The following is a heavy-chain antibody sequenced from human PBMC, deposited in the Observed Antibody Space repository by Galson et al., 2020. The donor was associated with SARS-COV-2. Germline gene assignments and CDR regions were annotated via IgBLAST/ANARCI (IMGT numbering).Heavy chain of an antibody. D-gene: IGHD6-6*01. CDR3: VRGTGTRPGRLAYNYHHMDV. Sequence: SETLSLTCTVSGGSISNYHWNWIRQSPEKGLEWIGNVYDGDDRGTMKYNPALKSRVTISLDTSKNQFYLRLTSVTATDTAVYYCVRGTGTRPGRLAYNYHHMDVWGRGTTVIVSS. CDR1: GGSISNYH. J-gene: IGHJ6*03. V-gene: IGHV4-59*12. CDR2: VYDGDDRGTM.